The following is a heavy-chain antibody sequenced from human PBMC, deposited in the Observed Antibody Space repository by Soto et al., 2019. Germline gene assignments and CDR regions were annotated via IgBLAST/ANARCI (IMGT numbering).Heavy chain of an antibody. CDR1: GFTFSSYG. CDR2: ISYDGSNK. CDR3: SIAVLEWLLRGSYGMDV. V-gene: IGHV3-30*03. Sequence: GGSLRLSCAASGFTFSSYGMHWVRQAPGKGLERVAVISYDGSNKYYADSVKGRFTISRDNSKNTLYLQMNSLRAEDTSLYYFSIAVLEWLLRGSYGMDVWGQGTTVTVSS. D-gene: IGHD3-3*01. J-gene: IGHJ6*02.